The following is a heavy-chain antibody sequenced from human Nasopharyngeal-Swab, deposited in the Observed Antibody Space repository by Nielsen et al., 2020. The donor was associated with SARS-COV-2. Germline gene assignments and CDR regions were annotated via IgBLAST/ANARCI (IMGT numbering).Heavy chain of an antibody. CDR1: GFTFSSYS. Sequence: GESLKISCAASGFTFSSYSMNWVRQAPGKGLEWVLSISSSSSYIYYADSVKGRFTISRDNAKNSLYLQMNSLRAEDTAVYYCARDLPIYSGYDLVDYWGQGTLVTVSS. CDR2: ISSSSSYI. J-gene: IGHJ4*02. CDR3: ARDLPIYSGYDLVDY. D-gene: IGHD5-12*01. V-gene: IGHV3-21*01.